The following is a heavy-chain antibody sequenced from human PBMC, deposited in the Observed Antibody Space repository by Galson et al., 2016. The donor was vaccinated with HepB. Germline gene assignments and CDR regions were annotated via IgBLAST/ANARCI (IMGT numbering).Heavy chain of an antibody. Sequence: SLRLSCAVSGFSISIESLNWVRQAPGLGREWVSGIRGSGTGTSDTDSVQGRFTISRDNSNNTLYLQMNSLRAEDAAGYDCATISLVGYNSGWGGSFEIRGRGTMVTVSS. D-gene: IGHD6-19*01. CDR1: GFSISIES. CDR3: ATISLVGYNSGWGGSFEI. V-gene: IGHV3-23*01. J-gene: IGHJ3*02. CDR2: IRGSGTGT.